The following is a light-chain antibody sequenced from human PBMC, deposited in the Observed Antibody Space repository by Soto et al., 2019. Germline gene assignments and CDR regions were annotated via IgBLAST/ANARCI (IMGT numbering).Light chain of an antibody. Sequence: QSALTQPASVSGSPGQSITISCTGTSSDVGGYNYVSLYQQHPGKAPKLMIYEVSNRPSGVSNRFSGSKSGNTASLTISGLQAEDEADYYCSSYTSSSTPHVFGTGTKVTVL. CDR3: SSYTSSSTPHV. CDR2: EVS. V-gene: IGLV2-14*01. CDR1: SSDVGGYNY. J-gene: IGLJ1*01.